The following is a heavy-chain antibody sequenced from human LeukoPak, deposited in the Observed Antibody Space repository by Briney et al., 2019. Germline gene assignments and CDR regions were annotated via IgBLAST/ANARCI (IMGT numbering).Heavy chain of an antibody. CDR3: AKEIAVAGLGY. V-gene: IGHV3-9*01. CDR1: GFNFEDYA. CDR2: ISWNSGSI. D-gene: IGHD6-19*01. J-gene: IGHJ4*02. Sequence: GGALRLSCASSGFNFEDYAMHWVRQAPGKGLEWVSGISWNSGSIGYADSVKGRFTISRDNAKNSLYVQMNSLRAEDTALYYCAKEIAVAGLGYWGQGTLVTVSS.